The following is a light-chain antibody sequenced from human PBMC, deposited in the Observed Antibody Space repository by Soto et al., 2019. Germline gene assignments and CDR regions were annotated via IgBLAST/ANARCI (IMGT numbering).Light chain of an antibody. Sequence: EIMMTQSPVTLSVSPGERATLSCGASQSVNSNLAWYQQKPGQAPRLLIYGESRRATGIPDRFSGSGSGTDFTLAIRRLEPEDSAVYYCQQYGGSPSITFGQGTRLEIK. J-gene: IGKJ5*01. CDR1: QSVNSN. V-gene: IGKV3-20*01. CDR3: QQYGGSPSIT. CDR2: GES.